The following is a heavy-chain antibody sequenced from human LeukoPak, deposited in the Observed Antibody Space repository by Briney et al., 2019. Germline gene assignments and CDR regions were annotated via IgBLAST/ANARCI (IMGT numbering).Heavy chain of an antibody. V-gene: IGHV1-69*05. CDR1: GGTFNSYA. CDR2: IIPIFGTA. J-gene: IGHJ4*02. Sequence: SVKVSCKASGGTFNSYAISWVRQAPGQGLEWMGGIIPIFGTANYAQKFQGRVTITTDESASTAYMELSSLRSEDTAVYYCASRLSRDGYNAEDYWGQGTLVTVSS. D-gene: IGHD5-24*01. CDR3: ASRLSRDGYNAEDY.